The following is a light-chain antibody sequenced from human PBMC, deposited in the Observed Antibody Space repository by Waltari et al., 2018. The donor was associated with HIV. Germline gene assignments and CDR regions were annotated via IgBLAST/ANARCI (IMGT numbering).Light chain of an antibody. CDR1: SSDVGGFNY. J-gene: IGLJ2*01. Sequence: QSALTQPRSVSGSPAQSVTISCTGTSSDVGGFNYVYWYQQHPGKAPKLILYDVSKRHSGVPERFSGSKSGNTASLTISGLQAEDEADYYCFSYSGSYTSVLFGGVTKLTVL. CDR2: DVS. CDR3: FSYSGSYTSVL. V-gene: IGLV2-11*01.